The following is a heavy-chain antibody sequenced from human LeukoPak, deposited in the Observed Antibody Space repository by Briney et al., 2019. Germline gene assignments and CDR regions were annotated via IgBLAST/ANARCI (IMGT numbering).Heavy chain of an antibody. CDR1: GFTFSSYS. V-gene: IGHV3-48*01. Sequence: GGSLRLSCAASGFTFSSYSMNWVRQAPGKGLEWVSYISSSSSTIYYADSVKGRFTISRDSAKNSLYLQMNSLRAEDTAVYCCARDRKSRYGSGSYCRGLFDPWGQGTLVTVSS. J-gene: IGHJ5*02. CDR2: ISSSSSTI. D-gene: IGHD3-10*01. CDR3: ARDRKSRYGSGSYCRGLFDP.